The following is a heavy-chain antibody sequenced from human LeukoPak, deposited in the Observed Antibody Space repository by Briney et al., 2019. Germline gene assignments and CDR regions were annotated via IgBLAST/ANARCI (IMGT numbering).Heavy chain of an antibody. CDR3: ARAGGRSSPLGY. D-gene: IGHD2-2*01. Sequence: GGSLRLSCAASGFTFDDYAMHWVRQAPGKGLEWVSGISWNSGSIGYADSVKGRFTISRDNAKNTLYLQMNSLRAEDTAVYYCARAGGRSSPLGYWGQGTLVTVSS. V-gene: IGHV3-9*01. J-gene: IGHJ4*02. CDR1: GFTFDDYA. CDR2: ISWNSGSI.